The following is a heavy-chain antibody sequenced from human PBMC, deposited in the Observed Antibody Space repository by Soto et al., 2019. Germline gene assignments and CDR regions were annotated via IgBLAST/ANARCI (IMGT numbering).Heavy chain of an antibody. V-gene: IGHV1-24*01. Sequence: ASVKVSCKVSGYTLTELSMHWVRQAPGKGLEWMGGFDPEDGETIYAQKFQGRVTMTEDTSTDTAYMELSSLRSEDTAVYYCATGSLLDCSGGSCYLGAFDIWGQGTMVTXSS. CDR2: FDPEDGET. CDR1: GYTLTELS. J-gene: IGHJ3*02. D-gene: IGHD2-15*01. CDR3: ATGSLLDCSGGSCYLGAFDI.